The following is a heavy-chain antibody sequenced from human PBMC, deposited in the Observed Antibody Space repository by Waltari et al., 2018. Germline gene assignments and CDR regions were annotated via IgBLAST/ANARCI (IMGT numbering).Heavy chain of an antibody. J-gene: IGHJ4*02. D-gene: IGHD2-21*02. CDR3: AKDREIVVVTAGVDY. CDR1: GFTFSSYG. Sequence: QVQLVESGGGVVQPGRSLRLSCAASGFTFSSYGMHWVRQAPGKGLVWVAVISYDGSNKYYADSVKGRFTSSRDNSKNTLYLQMNSLRAEDTAVYYCAKDREIVVVTAGVDYWGQGTLVTVSS. V-gene: IGHV3-30*18. CDR2: ISYDGSNK.